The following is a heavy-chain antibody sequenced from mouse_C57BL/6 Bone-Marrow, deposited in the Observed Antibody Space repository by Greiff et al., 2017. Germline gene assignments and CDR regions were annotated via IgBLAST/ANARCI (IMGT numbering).Heavy chain of an antibody. CDR1: GYTFTDYE. CDR3: TRRDGYPWYFDV. V-gene: IGHV1-15*01. D-gene: IGHD2-3*01. CDR2: IDPETGGT. Sequence: VQRVESGAELVRPGASVTLSCKASGYTFTDYEMHWVKQTPVHGLEWIGAIDPETGGTAYNQKFKGKAILTADKSSSTAYMELRSLTSEDSAVYYCTRRDGYPWYFDVWGTGTTVTGSS. J-gene: IGHJ1*03.